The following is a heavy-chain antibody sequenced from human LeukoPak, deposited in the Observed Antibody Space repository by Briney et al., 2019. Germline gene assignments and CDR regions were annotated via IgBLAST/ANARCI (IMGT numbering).Heavy chain of an antibody. V-gene: IGHV1-69*04. J-gene: IGHJ4*02. CDR1: GGTFSSYA. Sequence: SVKVSCKASGGTFSSYAISWVRQAPGQGLEWMGRIIPILGIANYAQKFQGRVTITADKSTSTAYMELSSLRSEDTAVYYCARNKDFGDSSGYYDYWGQGTLVTVSS. CDR2: IIPILGIA. CDR3: ARNKDFGDSSGYYDY. D-gene: IGHD3-22*01.